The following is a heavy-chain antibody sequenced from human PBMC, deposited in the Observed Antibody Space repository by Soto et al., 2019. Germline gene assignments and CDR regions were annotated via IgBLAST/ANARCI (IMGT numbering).Heavy chain of an antibody. J-gene: IGHJ4*02. CDR2: ISTYKGNT. D-gene: IGHD6-13*01. CDR1: GYTFTSYG. V-gene: IGHV1-18*01. CDR3: ARDAAAGLNDY. Sequence: ASVKVSCKTSGYTFTSYGITWVRQAPGQGLEWMGWISTYKGNTKYAQKFQGRVTMTTDTSTSTAYMEVRSLRSDDTAVYYCARDAAAGLNDYWGQGTLVTVSS.